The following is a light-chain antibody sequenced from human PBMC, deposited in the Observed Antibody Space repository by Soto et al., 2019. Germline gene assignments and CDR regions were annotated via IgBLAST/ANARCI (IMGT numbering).Light chain of an antibody. CDR2: GNS. CDR1: SSKIGAGYD. V-gene: IGLV1-40*01. J-gene: IGLJ2*01. Sequence: QSVLTQPPSVSGAPGQRVTISCTGSSSKIGAGYDVHWYQQLPGTAPKLLIYGNSNRPSGVPDRFSGSKSGTSASLAITGLQAEDEADYYCQSYDSSLSGVVFGGGTTLTVL. CDR3: QSYDSSLSGVV.